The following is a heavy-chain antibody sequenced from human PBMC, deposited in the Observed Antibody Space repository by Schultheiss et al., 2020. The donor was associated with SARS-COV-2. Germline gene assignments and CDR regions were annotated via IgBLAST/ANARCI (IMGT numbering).Heavy chain of an antibody. CDR1: GFTFSSYG. D-gene: IGHD5-24*01. Sequence: GGSLRLSCAASGFTFSSYGMHWVRQAPGKGLEWVAVIWYDGSNKYYADSVKGRFTISRDNAKNSLYLQMNSLRAEDTAVYYCARVVERWLQFFDAFDIWGQGRMVTVAS. J-gene: IGHJ3*02. CDR3: ARVVERWLQFFDAFDI. V-gene: IGHV3-33*08. CDR2: IWYDGSNK.